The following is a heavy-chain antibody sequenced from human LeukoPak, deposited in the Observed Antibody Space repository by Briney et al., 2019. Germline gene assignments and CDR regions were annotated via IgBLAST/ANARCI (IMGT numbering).Heavy chain of an antibody. J-gene: IGHJ4*02. CDR2: INKDGGEK. V-gene: IGHV3-7*03. Sequence: GGSLRLSCAASGFTFSSYSMSWVRQAPGKGLEWVANINKDGGEKYYVDSVKGRFTISRDNAKNSLYLQMNSLRADDTAVYYCVKDSPPRYSGSPPAYWGQGTLVTVSS. CDR3: VKDSPPRYSGSPPAY. D-gene: IGHD1-26*01. CDR1: GFTFSSYS.